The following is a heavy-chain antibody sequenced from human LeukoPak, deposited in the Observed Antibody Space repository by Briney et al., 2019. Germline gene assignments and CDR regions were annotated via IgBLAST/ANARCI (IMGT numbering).Heavy chain of an antibody. Sequence: ASVKVSCKASGYTFTGYYIHWVRQVPGQGLEWVGWINPNSGGTKYAQKFQGRVSMTRDTSISTVCMGLSRLTSDDTAVYYCAKGRVVAGSKSLTYHWFDPWGQGTLVTVSS. J-gene: IGHJ5*02. CDR1: GYTFTGYY. CDR2: INPNSGGT. CDR3: AKGRVVAGSKSLTYHWFDP. D-gene: IGHD6-19*01. V-gene: IGHV1-2*02.